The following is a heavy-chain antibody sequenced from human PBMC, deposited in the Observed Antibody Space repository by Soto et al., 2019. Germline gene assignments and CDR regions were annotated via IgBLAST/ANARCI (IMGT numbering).Heavy chain of an antibody. Sequence: GASVKVPCKASGYTFTSYCISWVLEAPGEGLEWMGWISAYNGNTNYAQKLQGRVTMTTDTSTSTAYMELRSLRSDDTAVYHCATMGTMVRGAKFDPWGQGTLVTVSS. J-gene: IGHJ5*02. D-gene: IGHD3-10*01. CDR1: GYTFTSYC. CDR3: ATMGTMVRGAKFDP. CDR2: ISAYNGNT. V-gene: IGHV1-18*04.